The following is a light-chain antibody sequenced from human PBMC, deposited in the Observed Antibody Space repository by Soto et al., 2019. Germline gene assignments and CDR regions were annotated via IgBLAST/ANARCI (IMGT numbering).Light chain of an antibody. J-gene: IGKJ1*01. CDR2: NAS. CDR3: QQYDM. V-gene: IGKV1-5*01. Sequence: DIQMTQSPSPLSASVVDRVTITCRASQSISYYLAWYQQKPGKAPKVLIWNASSLQRGVPSRFSGSGSGTEFTLTITSLQPEDFATYYCQQYDMFGPGTKVDIK. CDR1: QSISYY.